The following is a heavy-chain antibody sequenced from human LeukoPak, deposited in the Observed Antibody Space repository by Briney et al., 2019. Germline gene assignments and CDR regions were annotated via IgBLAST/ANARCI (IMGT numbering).Heavy chain of an antibody. Sequence: GGSLRLSCAASGFTFSSFWMHWVRQAPGKWLELVSSIKGDGSSTNYADSVKGRFTISRDNAKNTLYLQMNSLRAEDTAVYYCARGGGGLGYWGQGTLVTVSS. D-gene: IGHD3-16*01. J-gene: IGHJ4*02. CDR1: GFTFSSFW. V-gene: IGHV3-74*01. CDR3: ARGGGGLGY. CDR2: IKGDGSST.